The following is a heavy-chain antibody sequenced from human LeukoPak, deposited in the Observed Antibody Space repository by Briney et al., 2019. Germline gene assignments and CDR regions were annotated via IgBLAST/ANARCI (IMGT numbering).Heavy chain of an antibody. Sequence: ASVKVSCKASGYTFTSYAMHWVRQAPGQRLEWMGWINAGNGNTKYSQKFQGRVTITRDISASTAYMELSSLRSEDTAVYYCARALRYPAPFGYWGQGTLVTVSS. D-gene: IGHD1-1*01. CDR1: GYTFTSYA. CDR3: ARALRYPAPFGY. CDR2: INAGNGNT. J-gene: IGHJ4*02. V-gene: IGHV1-3*01.